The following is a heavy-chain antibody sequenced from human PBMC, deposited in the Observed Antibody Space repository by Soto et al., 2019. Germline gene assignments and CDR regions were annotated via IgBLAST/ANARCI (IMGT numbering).Heavy chain of an antibody. V-gene: IGHV4-34*01. Sequence: PSETLSLTCAVFSGSLTGHYWTWIRQSPEKGLEWIGEIHPSGSTDYNPSLKSRLTLSLDTSKNEFSLKVASVTAADTAVYFSELGKPSGYRFGPRNFFYYGLDVWGPGTTVTVSS. D-gene: IGHD5-18*01. CDR3: ELGKPSGYRFGPRNFFYYGLDV. CDR1: SGSLTGHY. CDR2: IHPSGST. J-gene: IGHJ6*02.